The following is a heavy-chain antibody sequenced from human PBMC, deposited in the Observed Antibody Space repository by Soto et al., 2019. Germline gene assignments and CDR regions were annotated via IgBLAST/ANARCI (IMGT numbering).Heavy chain of an antibody. Sequence: SETLSLTCTVSGGSTNSRSDYWGWIRQPPGKGLEWIGSVYYSGSTHDNPSLQSRVTISVDTSRNQFSLNLISVTAADTVVYFCARQPRGPGYGERGLYFDYWGQGTLVTVSS. CDR1: GGSTNSRSDY. CDR2: VYYSGST. V-gene: IGHV4-39*01. J-gene: IGHJ4*02. D-gene: IGHD3-16*01. CDR3: ARQPRGPGYGERGLYFDY.